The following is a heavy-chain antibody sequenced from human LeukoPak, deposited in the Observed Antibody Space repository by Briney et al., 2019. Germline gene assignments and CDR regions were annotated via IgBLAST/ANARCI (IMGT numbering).Heavy chain of an antibody. CDR2: INPNTGAT. CDR1: GGTFSSYA. Sequence: ASVKVSCKASGGTFSSYAISWVRQAPGQGLEWMGWINPNTGATIYAQKFQGRVTMTRDTSISTAYMELSELRSDDTAVYYCAGQKDPRPIDYWGQGTLITVSS. J-gene: IGHJ4*02. CDR3: AGQKDPRPIDY. V-gene: IGHV1-2*02.